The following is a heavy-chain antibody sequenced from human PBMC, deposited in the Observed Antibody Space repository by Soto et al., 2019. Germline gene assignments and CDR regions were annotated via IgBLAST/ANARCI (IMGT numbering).Heavy chain of an antibody. D-gene: IGHD3-3*01. CDR1: GFTFSSYG. CDR2: VWYDGSNQ. V-gene: IGHV3-33*01. J-gene: IGHJ6*02. CDR3: ARDLQFWGGSYVVFAYKYGMDV. Sequence: QVQVVEFGGGVVQPGGSLRLSYAASGFTFSSYGMHWVSQAPGKGMQWVALVWYDGSNQYYADSVKGRFTISRDNSKNTLQLQLNSLGPDDTAVYFCARDLQFWGGSYVVFAYKYGMDVWRQGTTVTVSS.